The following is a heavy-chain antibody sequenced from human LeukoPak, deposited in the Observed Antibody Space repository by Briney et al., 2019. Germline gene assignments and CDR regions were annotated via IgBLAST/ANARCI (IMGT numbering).Heavy chain of an antibody. CDR2: IYYSGST. CDR1: GGSISSSSYY. V-gene: IGHV4-39*01. CDR3: ARHNGDYRY. J-gene: IGHJ4*02. Sequence: PSETLSLTCTVSGGSISSSSYYWGWIRQPPGKGLEWIGSIYYSGSTYYNPSLKSRVTISVDTSKNQFSLKLSSVTAADTAVYYCARHNGDYRYWGQGTQVTVSS. D-gene: IGHD4-17*01.